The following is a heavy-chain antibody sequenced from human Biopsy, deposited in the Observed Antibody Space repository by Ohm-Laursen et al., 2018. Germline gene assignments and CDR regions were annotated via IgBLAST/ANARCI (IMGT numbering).Heavy chain of an antibody. J-gene: IGHJ5*01. CDR3: ATELLPPGVGGPWLDS. V-gene: IGHV3-21*06. D-gene: IGHD3-16*01. CDR2: ISASSSYI. CDR1: GFPFTGFS. Sequence: SLRLSCAASGFPFTGFSMDWVRQAPGKGLEWVSSISASSSYIHYADSVKGRFTVSRDNAKNSLYLQMNSLRAADTAIYYCATELLPPGVGGPWLDSWGQGTPVIVSS.